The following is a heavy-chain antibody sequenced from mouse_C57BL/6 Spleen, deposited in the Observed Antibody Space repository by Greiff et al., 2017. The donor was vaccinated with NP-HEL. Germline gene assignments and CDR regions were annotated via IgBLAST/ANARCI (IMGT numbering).Heavy chain of an antibody. D-gene: IGHD1-1*01. CDR2: IYPGSGST. Sequence: QVQLKQPGAELVKPGASVKMSCKASGYTFTSYWITWVKQRPGQGLEWIGDIYPGSGSTNYNEKFKSKATLTVDTSSSTAYMQLSSLTSEDSAVYYCARSGRVYYAMDYWGQGTSVTVSS. J-gene: IGHJ4*01. V-gene: IGHV1-55*01. CDR1: GYTFTSYW. CDR3: ARSGRVYYAMDY.